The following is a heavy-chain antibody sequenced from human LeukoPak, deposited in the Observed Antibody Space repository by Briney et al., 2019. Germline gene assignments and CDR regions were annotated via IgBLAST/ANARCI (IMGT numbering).Heavy chain of an antibody. CDR3: ARSIAQTFEYRYGFDY. V-gene: IGHV4-31*03. CDR2: IYYSGGT. CDR1: GGSIGSDAYY. J-gene: IGHJ4*02. D-gene: IGHD5-18*01. Sequence: SQTLSLTCTFSGGSIGSDAYYWSWIRQHPGKDMERIRYIYYSGGTYYNPSLKSRVTISVDTSKNQFSLKLSSVTAAYTAVYYCARSIAQTFEYRYGFDYWGQGTLVTVSS.